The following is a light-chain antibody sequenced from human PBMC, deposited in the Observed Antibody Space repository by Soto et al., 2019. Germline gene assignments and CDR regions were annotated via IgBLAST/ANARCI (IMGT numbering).Light chain of an antibody. J-gene: IGLJ2*01. V-gene: IGLV2-14*01. Sequence: QSALTQPASVSGSPGQSITISCTGTSSDIGEYNFVSWYQQRPDKAPMVVIYGVNERPSGVPNRFSGSKSGTSASLAITGLQAEDEADYYCQSYDSSHVVFGGGTKVTVL. CDR1: SSDIGEYNF. CDR3: QSYDSSHVV. CDR2: GVN.